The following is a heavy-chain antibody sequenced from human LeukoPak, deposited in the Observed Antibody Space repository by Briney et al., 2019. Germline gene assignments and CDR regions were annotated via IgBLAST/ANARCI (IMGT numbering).Heavy chain of an antibody. J-gene: IGHJ6*04. Sequence: ASVKVSCKASGYTFTGYYMHWVRQAPGQGLEWMGWINPNSGGTNYAQKFQGGVTMTRDTSISTAYMELSRLRSDDTAVYYCAGNAAVAGSPQGLPSLDVWGKGTTVTVSS. D-gene: IGHD6-19*01. CDR3: AGNAAVAGSPQGLPSLDV. V-gene: IGHV1-2*02. CDR1: GYTFTGYY. CDR2: INPNSGGT.